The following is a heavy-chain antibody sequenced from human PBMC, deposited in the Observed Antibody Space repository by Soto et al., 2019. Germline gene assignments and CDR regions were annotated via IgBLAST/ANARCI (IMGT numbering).Heavy chain of an antibody. Sequence: GGSLRLSCAASGFTVSSNYMSWVRQAPGKGLEWVSVIYSGGSTYYADSVKGRFTISRDNSKNTLYLQMNSLRAEDTAVYYCARVRMPAALLWYYFDYWGQGTLVTVSS. J-gene: IGHJ4*02. D-gene: IGHD2-2*01. CDR2: IYSGGST. V-gene: IGHV3-53*01. CDR3: ARVRMPAALLWYYFDY. CDR1: GFTVSSNY.